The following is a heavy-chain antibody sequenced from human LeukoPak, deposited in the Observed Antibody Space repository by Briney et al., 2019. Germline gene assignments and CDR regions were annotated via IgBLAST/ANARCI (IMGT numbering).Heavy chain of an antibody. J-gene: IGHJ4*02. V-gene: IGHV4-59*08. CDR2: IYSSGSV. CDR1: GGSISPYY. D-gene: IGHD5-12*01. Sequence: SETLSLTCSVSGGSISPYYWSWIRQPPGKGLEWIGYIYSSGSVNYNPSLKSRVTISVDTSKNHFSLKLSSVTAADTAVYYCARMGGYSGYATHWGQGTLVTVSS. CDR3: ARMGGYSGYATH.